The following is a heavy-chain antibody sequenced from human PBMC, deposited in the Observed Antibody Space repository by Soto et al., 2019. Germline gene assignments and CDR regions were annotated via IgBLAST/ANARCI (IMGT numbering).Heavy chain of an antibody. CDR2: ISGSGGST. V-gene: IGHV3-23*01. D-gene: IGHD3-16*01. Sequence: GGSLRLSCAASGFTFSSYAMSWVRQAPGKGLEWVSAISGSGGSTYYADSVKGRFTIARDNTKNTLYLQMNRLRAEDTAVYYCAKDGDGNNYVDYFDYWGQGTLVTVSS. CDR3: AKDGDGNNYVDYFDY. CDR1: GFTFSSYA. J-gene: IGHJ4*02.